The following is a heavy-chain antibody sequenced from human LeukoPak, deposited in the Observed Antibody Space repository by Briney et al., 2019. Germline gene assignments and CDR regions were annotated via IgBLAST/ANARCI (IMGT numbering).Heavy chain of an antibody. J-gene: IGHJ4*02. CDR1: GFTFSSYA. CDR3: AKAIQSGSSTGVFDY. V-gene: IGHV3-23*01. CDR2: ISGSGGST. Sequence: PGGSLRLSCAASGFTFSSYAMSWVRHAPGKGLEWVSAISGSGGSTYYADSVKGRFTISRDNSKNTLYLQMNSLRAEDTAVYYCAKAIQSGSSTGVFDYWGQGTLVTVSS. D-gene: IGHD1-26*01.